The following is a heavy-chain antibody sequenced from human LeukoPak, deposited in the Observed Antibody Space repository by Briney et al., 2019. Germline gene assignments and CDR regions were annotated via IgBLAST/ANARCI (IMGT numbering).Heavy chain of an antibody. CDR3: AGVRGIAVADTRYFQH. V-gene: IGHV4-34*01. CDR2: INDSGST. J-gene: IGHJ1*01. Sequence: PSETLSLTCAVYGGSFRGHYWSWIRQSPGKGLEWIGEINDSGSTNYNPSLKSRVTISVDTSKNQFSLKLSSVTAADTAVYYCAGVRGIAVADTRYFQHWGQGTLVTVSS. CDR1: GGSFRGHY. D-gene: IGHD6-19*01.